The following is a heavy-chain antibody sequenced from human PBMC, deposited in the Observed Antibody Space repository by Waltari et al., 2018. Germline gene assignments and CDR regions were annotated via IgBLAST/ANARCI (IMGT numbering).Heavy chain of an antibody. CDR3: ARGVGSGQGVVH. CDR2: INEDGSEK. Sequence: VRLVESGGTLVRPGGSLRLTCAAPGFPFNNYWMSRVRQAPGKGLEWVANINEDGSEKNYVDSVKGRFTISRDNTENSLYLQMNSLRGEDTAVYYCARGVGSGQGVVHWGQGTLVTVSS. V-gene: IGHV3-7*01. D-gene: IGHD1-26*01. CDR1: GFPFNNYW. J-gene: IGHJ4*02.